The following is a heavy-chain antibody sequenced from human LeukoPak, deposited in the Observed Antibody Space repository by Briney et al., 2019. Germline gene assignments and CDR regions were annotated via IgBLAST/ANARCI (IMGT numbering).Heavy chain of an antibody. CDR3: ARDPCPLSVSCIDH. CDR2: INWNGRTT. V-gene: IGHV3-20*04. Sequence: GSLRLSCAASGFTFDDYGMSWVRQAPGKGLEGVAGINWNGRTTTYGDSLKGRFTVSRDNAKKSLHLQMNSLRAEDTALYYCARDPCPLSVSCIDHWGQGTLVIVSS. D-gene: IGHD5/OR15-5a*01. J-gene: IGHJ5*02. CDR1: GFTFDDYG.